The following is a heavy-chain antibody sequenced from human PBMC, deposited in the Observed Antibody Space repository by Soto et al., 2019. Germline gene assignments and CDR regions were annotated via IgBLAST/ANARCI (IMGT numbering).Heavy chain of an antibody. V-gene: IGHV4-61*01. J-gene: IGHJ6*02. D-gene: IGHD5-12*01. CDR2: VYYSGST. CDR1: GASVRNGIYY. CDR3: ALDGYNGYDSPFFYYSNGVSV. Sequence: QVHLQESGPGLVKPSGTLSLACTVSGASVRNGIYYGSWIRQPPGKGLEWIGYVYYSGSTNYNPSLRSRVTISLDTSKRQVSLKLNSVTAADTAVYFCALDGYNGYDSPFFYYSNGVSVWGQGTTVTVS.